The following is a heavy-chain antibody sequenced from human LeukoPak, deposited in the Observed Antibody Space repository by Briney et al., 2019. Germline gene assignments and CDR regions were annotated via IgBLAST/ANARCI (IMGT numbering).Heavy chain of an antibody. CDR3: ASRPTTWGFFDS. CDR2: INFSGST. V-gene: IGHV4-39*01. Sequence: SETLSLTCTVSGGSISSSSYYWGWIRQPPGKGLELIGSINFSGSTAYSPSLKSRVNISVDTSKNQFSLKLSSVTAADTAVYFCASRPTTWGFFDSWGQGTLVTVSS. CDR1: GGSISSSSYY. D-gene: IGHD4-17*01. J-gene: IGHJ4*02.